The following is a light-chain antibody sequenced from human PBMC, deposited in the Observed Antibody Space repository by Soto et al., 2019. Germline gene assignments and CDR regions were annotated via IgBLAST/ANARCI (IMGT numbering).Light chain of an antibody. CDR2: DTF. CDR1: QTVSSSY. CDR3: HKYSGPQYT. V-gene: IGKV3-20*01. J-gene: IGKJ2*01. Sequence: EIVLTQSPGTLSLSPGERVTLSCRASQTVSSSYFGWFQQRPGQAPRLLIYDTFYRATGIPDRFIASGSGTDFTLCISRLEPEDFAVYYCHKYSGPQYTVGQGTKLEI.